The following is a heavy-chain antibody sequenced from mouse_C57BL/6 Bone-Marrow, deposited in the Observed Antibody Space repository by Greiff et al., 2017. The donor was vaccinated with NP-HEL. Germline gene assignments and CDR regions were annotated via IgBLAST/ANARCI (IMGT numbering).Heavy chain of an antibody. CDR1: GFTFSSYG. J-gene: IGHJ2*01. CDR3: ASPFYYYGSSPFDY. D-gene: IGHD1-1*01. V-gene: IGHV5-6*01. Sequence: EVQLKESGGDLVKPGGSLKLSCAASGFTFSSYGMSWVRQTPDKRLEWVATISSGGSYTYYPDSVKGRFTISRDNAKNTLYLQMSSLKSEDTAMYYCASPFYYYGSSPFDYWGQGTTLTVSS. CDR2: ISSGGSYT.